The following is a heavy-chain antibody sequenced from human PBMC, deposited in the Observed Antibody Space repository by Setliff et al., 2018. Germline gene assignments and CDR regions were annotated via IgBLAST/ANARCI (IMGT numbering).Heavy chain of an antibody. J-gene: IGHJ6*03. CDR1: GGSISSYY. CDR2: IHNSGST. CDR3: ARRSPAYYSDSSGYFYDTSPYMDV. V-gene: IGHV4-4*08. D-gene: IGHD3-22*01. Sequence: SETLSLTCTVSGGSISSYYWSWIRQPPGKGLEWIGYIHNSGSTNYNPSLKSRVTTSVDTSKNQFSLKLNSVTAADTAVYYCARRSPAYYSDSSGYFYDTSPYMDVWGKGTTVTVYS.